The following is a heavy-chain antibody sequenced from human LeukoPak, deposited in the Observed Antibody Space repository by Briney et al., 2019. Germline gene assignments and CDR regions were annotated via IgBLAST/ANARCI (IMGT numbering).Heavy chain of an antibody. J-gene: IGHJ4*02. V-gene: IGHV3-7*01. CDR3: ARVWVRIAAAGTLDY. CDR2: IKQDGSEK. D-gene: IGHD6-13*01. CDR1: GFTFSSYW. Sequence: GGSLRLSCAASGFTFSSYWMSWVRQSPGKGGEGVANIKQDGSEKYDVDSVKGRCTISRDNAKNSLYLQMNSLRAEATAVSSCARVWVRIAAAGTLDYWGQGTLVTVSS.